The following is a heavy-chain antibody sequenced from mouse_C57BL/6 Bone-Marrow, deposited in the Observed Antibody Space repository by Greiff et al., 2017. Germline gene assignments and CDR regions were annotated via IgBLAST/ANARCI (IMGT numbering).Heavy chain of an antibody. Sequence: EVQLQQSVAELVRPGASVKLSCTASGFNIKNTYMHWVKQRPEQGLEWIGRIDPANGNTKYTPKFQGKATLTVDTSSNTAYLQLSSLTSEDTAIYYWARYPYYGGYWYFDVWGTGTTVTVSS. V-gene: IGHV14-3*01. J-gene: IGHJ1*03. D-gene: IGHD2-10*01. CDR1: GFNIKNTY. CDR3: ARYPYYGGYWYFDV. CDR2: IDPANGNT.